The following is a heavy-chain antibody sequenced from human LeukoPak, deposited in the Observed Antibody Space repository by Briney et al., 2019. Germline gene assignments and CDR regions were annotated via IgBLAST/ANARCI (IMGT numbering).Heavy chain of an antibody. V-gene: IGHV3-48*04. CDR1: GFTFSSYS. D-gene: IGHD3-22*01. CDR2: ISSSSTTI. J-gene: IGHJ4*02. CDR3: ARGENYYDSSGYYLNYYDY. Sequence: GGSLRLSCAASGFTFSSYSMMWVRQAPGKGLEWVSYISSSSTTIHYADTVKGRFTISRDNAKNSLYLQMNSLRAEDTAIFYCARGENYYDSSGYYLNYYDYWGQGTLVTVSS.